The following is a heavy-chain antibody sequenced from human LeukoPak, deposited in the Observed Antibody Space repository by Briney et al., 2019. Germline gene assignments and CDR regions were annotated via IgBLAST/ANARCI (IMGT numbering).Heavy chain of an antibody. CDR1: GGSFSGYY. CDR3: ARANRGNSSNKHYYYYGMDV. CDR2: INHSGST. V-gene: IGHV4-34*01. D-gene: IGHD6-6*01. J-gene: IGHJ6*02. Sequence: PSETLSLTCAVYGGSFSGYYWSWIRQPPGKGLEWIGEINHSGSTNYNPSLKSRVTISVDTSENQFSLKLSSVTAADTAVYYCARANRGNSSNKHYYYYGMDVWGQGTTVTVSS.